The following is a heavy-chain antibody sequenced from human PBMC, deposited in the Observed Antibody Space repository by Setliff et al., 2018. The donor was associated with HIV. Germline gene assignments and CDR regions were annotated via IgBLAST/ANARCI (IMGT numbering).Heavy chain of an antibody. J-gene: IGHJ6*03. D-gene: IGHD3-22*01. V-gene: IGHV4-61*02. CDR2: IYTSGST. CDR1: DGSISSGSYY. Sequence: PSETLSLTCTVSDGSISSGSYYWSWIRQPAGKGLEWIGRIYTSGSTNYNPSLKSRVTISVDTSKNQFSLKLRSVTAADTAEYYCARETYYYDNPQYYYYYMDVWGKGTTVTVSS. CDR3: ARETYYYDNPQYYYYYMDV.